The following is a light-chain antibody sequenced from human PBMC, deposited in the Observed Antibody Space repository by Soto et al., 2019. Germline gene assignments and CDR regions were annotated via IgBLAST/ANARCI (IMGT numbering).Light chain of an antibody. CDR1: SGHSSYI. J-gene: IGLJ3*02. CDR3: ETWDSNTWV. V-gene: IGLV4-60*02. Sequence: QLVLTQSSSASASLGSSVKLTCTLSSGHSSYIIAWHQQQPGKAPRYLMKLEGSGSYNKGSGVPDRFSGSSSGADRYPTISHLQFEDEADYYCETWDSNTWVFGGGTKLTVL. CDR2: LEGSGSY.